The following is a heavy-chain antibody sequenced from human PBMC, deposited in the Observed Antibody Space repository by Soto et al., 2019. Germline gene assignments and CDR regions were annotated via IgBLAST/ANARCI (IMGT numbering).Heavy chain of an antibody. V-gene: IGHV1-69*12. CDR2: IIPIFGTA. D-gene: IGHD2-15*01. CDR3: ARVGEYCSGGSCPLYYDGMDV. CDR1: GGTFSSYA. J-gene: IGHJ6*02. Sequence: QVQLVQSGAEVKKPGSSVKVSCKASGGTFSSYAISWVRQAPGQGLEWMGGIIPIFGTANYAQKIQGRVTITADESTSTADMELSRLRSEDTAVYYCARVGEYCSGGSCPLYYDGMDVWGQGTTVTVSS.